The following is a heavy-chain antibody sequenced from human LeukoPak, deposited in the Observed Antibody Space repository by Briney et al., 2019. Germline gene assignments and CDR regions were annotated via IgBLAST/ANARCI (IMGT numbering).Heavy chain of an antibody. CDR1: GFTFSSYV. CDR2: IWYDGSNK. V-gene: IGHV3-33*01. CDR3: ARAVGPYDY. Sequence: PGGSLRLSCAASGFTFSSYVMHWVRQAPGKRLDWVAVIWYDGSNKYYADSVKGRFTISRDDSKNTLYLQMSSLRAEDTAVYYCARAVGPYDYWGQGTLVTVSS. J-gene: IGHJ4*02. D-gene: IGHD3-16*01.